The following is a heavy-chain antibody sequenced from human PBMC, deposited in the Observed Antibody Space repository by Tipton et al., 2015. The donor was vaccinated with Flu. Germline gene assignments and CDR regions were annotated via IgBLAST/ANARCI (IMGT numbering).Heavy chain of an antibody. CDR3: ASEFYESARHYYYGMDV. J-gene: IGHJ6*02. D-gene: IGHD3-22*01. V-gene: IGHV3-53*01. CDR1: GFTVSTNF. Sequence: SLRLSCAVSGFTVSTNFMSWVRQAPGKGLEWVSIIYSGGTTCYADSVKGRFTISRDNSKNTLFLQMDSLRAEDTAVYYCASEFYESARHYYYGMDVWGQGPTVTVSS. CDR2: IYSGGTT.